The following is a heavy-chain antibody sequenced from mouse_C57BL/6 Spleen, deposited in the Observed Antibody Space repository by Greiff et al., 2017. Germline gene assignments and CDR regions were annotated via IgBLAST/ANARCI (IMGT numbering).Heavy chain of an antibody. CDR2: ISSGSSTI. J-gene: IGHJ1*03. CDR3: ARPIYYDYDDWYFDV. CDR1: GFTFSDYG. V-gene: IGHV5-17*01. Sequence: EVQLVESGGGLVKPGGSLKLSCAASGFTFSDYGMHWVRQAPEKGLEWVAYISSGSSTIYYADTVKGRFTISRDNAKNTLFLQMTSLRSEDTAMYYCARPIYYDYDDWYFDVWGTGTTVTVSS. D-gene: IGHD2-4*01.